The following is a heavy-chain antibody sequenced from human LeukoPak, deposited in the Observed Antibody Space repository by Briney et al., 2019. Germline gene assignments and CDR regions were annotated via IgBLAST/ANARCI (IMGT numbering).Heavy chain of an antibody. CDR1: GGSISNYY. CDR3: ARVSDYGDYFADH. CDR2: IYYSGST. V-gene: IGHV4-59*01. J-gene: IGHJ4*02. D-gene: IGHD4-17*01. Sequence: SETLSLTCTVSGGSISNYYWNWIRQPPGKGLEWIGYIYYSGSTNYNPSLKSRVTMSIDTSKNQFSLRLSSVTAADTAVYYCARVSDYGDYFADHWGQGTLVTVSS.